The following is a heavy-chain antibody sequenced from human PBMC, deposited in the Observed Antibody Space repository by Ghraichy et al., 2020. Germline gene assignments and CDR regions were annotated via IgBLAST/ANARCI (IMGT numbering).Heavy chain of an antibody. V-gene: IGHV4-59*01. CDR1: GGSISSYY. Sequence: SETLSLTCTVSGGSISSYYWSWIRQPPGKGLEWIGYIYYSGSTNYNPSLKSRVTISVDTSKNQFSLKLSSVTAADTAVYYCARDQFWSGYYMEDYYYGMDVWGQGTTVTVSS. D-gene: IGHD3-3*01. J-gene: IGHJ6*02. CDR3: ARDQFWSGYYMEDYYYGMDV. CDR2: IYYSGST.